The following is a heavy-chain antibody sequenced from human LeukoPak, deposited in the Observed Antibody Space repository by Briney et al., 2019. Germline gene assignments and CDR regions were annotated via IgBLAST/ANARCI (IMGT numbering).Heavy chain of an antibody. J-gene: IGHJ4*02. Sequence: ASVKVSCKVSGYTLTELSMHWVRQAPGKGLEWMGGFDPEDGETIYAQKFQGRVTMTEDTSTDTAYMELSSLRSEDTAVYYCATAPVTMIVVVIRKMGPLDYWGQGTLVTVSS. CDR1: GYTLTELS. CDR2: FDPEDGET. D-gene: IGHD3-22*01. V-gene: IGHV1-24*01. CDR3: ATAPVTMIVVVIRKMGPLDY.